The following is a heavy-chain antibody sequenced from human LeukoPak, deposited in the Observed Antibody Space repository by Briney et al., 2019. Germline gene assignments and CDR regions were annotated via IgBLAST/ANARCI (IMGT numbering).Heavy chain of an antibody. CDR1: GFTFSSYG. V-gene: IGHV3-23*01. J-gene: IGHJ2*01. CDR2: ISGSGGST. Sequence: GGTLRLSCAASGFTFSSYGMSWVRQAPGKGLEWVSAISGSGGSTYYADSVKGRFTISRDNSKNTLYLQMNSLRAEDTAVYYCAKDGRSRYFDLWGRGTLVTVSS. CDR3: AKDGRSRYFDL. D-gene: IGHD3-10*01.